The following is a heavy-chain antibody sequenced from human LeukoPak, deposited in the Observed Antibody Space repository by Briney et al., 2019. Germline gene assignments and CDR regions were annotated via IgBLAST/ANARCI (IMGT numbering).Heavy chain of an antibody. V-gene: IGHV1-69*02. J-gene: IGHJ4*02. CDR2: IIPILGIA. CDR3: ARSYYYDSSGYYYSDFY. Sequence: GASVKVSCKASGGTFSSYTISWVRQAPGQGLEWMGRIIPILGIANYAQKFQGRVTITADKSMSTAYMELSSLRSEDTAVYYCARSYYYDSSGYYYSDFYWGQGTLVTVSS. D-gene: IGHD3-22*01. CDR1: GGTFSSYT.